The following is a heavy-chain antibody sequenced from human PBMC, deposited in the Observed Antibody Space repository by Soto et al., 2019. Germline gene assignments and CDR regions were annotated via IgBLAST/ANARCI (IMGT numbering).Heavy chain of an antibody. CDR2: IIPIFGTA. Sequence: QVQLVQSGAEVKKPGSSVKVSCKASGGTFSSYAISWVRQAPGQGLEWMGGIIPIFGTANYAQKFQGRVTITPDESASTACLEVSCLSSEDTDVYYCASETFLDTAMPDPKYNWFDPWGQGTLVTVSS. J-gene: IGHJ5*02. CDR3: ASETFLDTAMPDPKYNWFDP. V-gene: IGHV1-69*01. CDR1: GGTFSSYA. D-gene: IGHD5-18*01.